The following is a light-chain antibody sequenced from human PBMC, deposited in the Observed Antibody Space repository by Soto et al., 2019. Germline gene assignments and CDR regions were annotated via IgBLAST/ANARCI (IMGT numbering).Light chain of an antibody. V-gene: IGKV1-33*01. CDR3: QQYDNIILS. J-gene: IGKJ4*01. CDR2: GAS. Sequence: IRLTQSPTSLIASVGDRVTITCQASQYVGNYLNWYQQKPGEPTRLLISGASNLEPGVPARFSGSGSGADFNFIISDLQPEDVATYFCQQYDNIILSFGGGTKVEI. CDR1: QYVGNY.